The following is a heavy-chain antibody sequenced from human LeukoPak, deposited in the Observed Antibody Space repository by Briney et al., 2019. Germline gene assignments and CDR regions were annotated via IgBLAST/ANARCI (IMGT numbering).Heavy chain of an antibody. CDR1: GYTFTSYY. J-gene: IGHJ6*03. D-gene: IGHD3-10*01. Sequence: ASVKVSCKASGYTFTSYYMHWVRQAPGQGLEWMGIINPSGGSTSYAQKFQGRVTITRNTSISTAYMELSSLRSEDTAVYYCARGVMRPYYMDVWGKGTTVTVSS. CDR3: ARGVMRPYYMDV. V-gene: IGHV1-46*03. CDR2: INPSGGST.